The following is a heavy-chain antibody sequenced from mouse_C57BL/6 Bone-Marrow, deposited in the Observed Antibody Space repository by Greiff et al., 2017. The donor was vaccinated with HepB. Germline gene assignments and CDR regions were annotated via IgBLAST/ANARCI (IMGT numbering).Heavy chain of an antibody. V-gene: IGHV3-6*01. D-gene: IGHD5-5*01. CDR3: ARNFYLYYFDY. CDR2: ISYDGSN. CDR1: GYSITSGYY. J-gene: IGHJ2*01. Sequence: EVQLVESGPGLVKPSQSLSLTCSVTGYSITSGYYWNWIRQFPGNKLEWMGYISYDGSNNYNPSLKNRISITRDTSKNQFFLKLNSVTTEDTATYYCARNFYLYYFDYWGQGTTLTVSS.